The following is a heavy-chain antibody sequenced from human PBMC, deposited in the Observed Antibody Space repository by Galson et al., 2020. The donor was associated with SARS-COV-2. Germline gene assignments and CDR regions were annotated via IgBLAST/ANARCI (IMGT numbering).Heavy chain of an antibody. CDR2: ISPYNGNT. V-gene: IGHV1-18*04. D-gene: IGHD3-22*01. CDR1: GYTFTSHG. Sequence: ASVTVSCKASGYTFTSHGISWVRQAPGQGLEWMGWISPYNGNTNYAQKLQGRVTMTTDTSTSTAYMELRSLRSDDTAVYYCARDSYYYDSSGYLRGRADPFDYWGQGTLGTVSS. CDR3: ARDSYYYDSSGYLRGRADPFDY. J-gene: IGHJ4*02.